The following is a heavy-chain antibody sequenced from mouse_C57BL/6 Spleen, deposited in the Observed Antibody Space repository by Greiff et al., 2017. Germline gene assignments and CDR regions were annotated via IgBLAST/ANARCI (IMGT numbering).Heavy chain of an antibody. CDR2: INPYNGGT. V-gene: IGHV1-19*01. J-gene: IGHJ1*03. Sequence: EVQLKESGPVLVKPGASVKMSCKASGYTFTDYYMNWVKQSHGKSLEWIGVINPYNGGTSYNQKFKGKATLTVDKSSSTAYMELNSLTSEDSAVYYCARGNGYLFDVWGTGTTVTVSS. CDR3: ARGNGYLFDV. D-gene: IGHD2-2*01. CDR1: GYTFTDYY.